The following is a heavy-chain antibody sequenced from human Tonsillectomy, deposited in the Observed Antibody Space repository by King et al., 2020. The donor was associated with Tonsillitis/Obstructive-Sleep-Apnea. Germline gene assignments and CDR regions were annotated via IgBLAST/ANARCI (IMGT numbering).Heavy chain of an antibody. J-gene: IGHJ4*02. D-gene: IGHD3-10*01. CDR3: TARGGRY. CDR2: VKNKADGGTT. Sequence: VQLVESGGGLVKPGGSLRLSCAASGFTFSHALMSLVRQAPGKGLEWVGRVKNKADGGTTDYTTPGKGRFTILRDDSKNTLYLQMNSLKPEEPAVYYCTARGGRYWGQGTLVTVSS. V-gene: IGHV3-15*01. CDR1: GFTFSHAL.